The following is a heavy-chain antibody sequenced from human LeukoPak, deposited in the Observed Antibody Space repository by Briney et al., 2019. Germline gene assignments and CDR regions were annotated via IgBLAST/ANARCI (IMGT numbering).Heavy chain of an antibody. CDR2: ISYDGSNK. J-gene: IGHJ5*02. Sequence: PGGSLRLSCAASGFTFSSYSMNWVRQAPGKGLEWVAVISYDGSNKYYADSVKGRFTISRDNSKNTLYLQMNSLRAEDTAVYYCARGEYYGSGSYYNWFDPWGQGTLVTVSS. V-gene: IGHV3-30*03. CDR3: ARGEYYGSGSYYNWFDP. CDR1: GFTFSSYS. D-gene: IGHD3-10*01.